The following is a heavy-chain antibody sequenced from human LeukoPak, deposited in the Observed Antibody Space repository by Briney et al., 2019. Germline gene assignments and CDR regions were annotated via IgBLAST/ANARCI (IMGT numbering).Heavy chain of an antibody. V-gene: IGHV3-74*01. Sequence: PGGSLRLSCAASGFTFSDYWMSWMRQAPGKGLVWVSRINSDGSSTSYADSVKGRFTVSRDNAKNTLYLQMNSLRAEDTAVYYCARATGSYYSLGYWGQGTLVTVSS. J-gene: IGHJ4*02. CDR3: ARATGSYYSLGY. CDR2: INSDGSST. CDR1: GFTFSDYW. D-gene: IGHD1-26*01.